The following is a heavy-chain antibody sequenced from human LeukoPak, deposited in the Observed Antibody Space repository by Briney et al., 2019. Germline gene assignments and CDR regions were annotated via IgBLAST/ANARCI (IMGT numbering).Heavy chain of an antibody. CDR2: MNYGGAS. D-gene: IGHD2-15*01. Sequence: SETLSLTCTVSGGSLSSSSTSYWGWIRQPPGKGLEWIGSMNYGGASHYNPSLKSRGTISVDTSKKHFSLKLSSVTAADTAVYYCARYDIDTAMLDYWGQGTLVTVSS. J-gene: IGHJ4*02. V-gene: IGHV4-39*01. CDR3: ARYDIDTAMLDY. CDR1: GGSLSSSSTSY.